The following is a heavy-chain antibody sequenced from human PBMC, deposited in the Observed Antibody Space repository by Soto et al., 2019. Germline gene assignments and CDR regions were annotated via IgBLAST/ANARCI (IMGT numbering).Heavy chain of an antibody. Sequence: GGSLRLSCVASGFPFSSYAMSWVRQTPGKGLEWVSGISGSGGRTYYADSVKGRLTISRDNSNNTLSLQMHILRVEDTAVYFCAKGGYYSLFDIWGQGTMVTVSS. J-gene: IGHJ3*02. CDR3: AKGGYYSLFDI. CDR1: GFPFSSYA. CDR2: ISGSGGRT. D-gene: IGHD3-16*01. V-gene: IGHV3-23*01.